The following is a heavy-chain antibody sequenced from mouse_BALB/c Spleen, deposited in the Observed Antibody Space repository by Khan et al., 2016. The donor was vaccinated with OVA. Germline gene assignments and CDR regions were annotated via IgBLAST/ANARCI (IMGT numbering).Heavy chain of an antibody. CDR1: GYAFTDYL. CDR2: INPGSGGT. J-gene: IGHJ2*01. CDR3: ARYGSRYIDY. D-gene: IGHD1-1*01. Sequence: QVQLQQSGAELVRPGTSVKVSCKASGYAFTDYLIEWLKRRPGQGLDWIGVINPGSGGTNYNEKFKGKATLTADKSSSTAYMQLSSLTSDDSAVYFCARYGSRYIDYWGQGTTLTVSS. V-gene: IGHV1-54*01.